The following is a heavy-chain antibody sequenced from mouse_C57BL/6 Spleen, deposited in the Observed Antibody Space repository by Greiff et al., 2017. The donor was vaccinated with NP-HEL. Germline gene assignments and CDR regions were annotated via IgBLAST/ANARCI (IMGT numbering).Heavy chain of an antibody. Sequence: VQLQQSGPELVKPGASVKISCKASGYAFSSSWMNWVKQRPGKGLEWIGRIYPGDGDTNYNGKFKGKATLTADKSSSTAYMQLSSLPSEDSAVYFCARENYYGSSYGAMDYWGQGTSVTVSS. J-gene: IGHJ4*01. CDR1: GYAFSSSW. CDR2: IYPGDGDT. CDR3: ARENYYGSSYGAMDY. V-gene: IGHV1-82*01. D-gene: IGHD1-1*01.